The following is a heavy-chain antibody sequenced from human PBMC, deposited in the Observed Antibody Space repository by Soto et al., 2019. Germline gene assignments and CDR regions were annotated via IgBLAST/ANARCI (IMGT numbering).Heavy chain of an antibody. CDR2: ISGSGGST. CDR1: GFTVSSYA. D-gene: IGHD3-16*01. Sequence: SLRLSCAASGFTVSSYAMSWVRQAPVKGLELVSAISGSGGSTYYADSVKGRFTISRDNSKNTLYLQMNSLRAEDTAVYYCAKGQGRYDYWGQGTLVTVSS. J-gene: IGHJ4*02. V-gene: IGHV3-23*01. CDR3: AKGQGRYDY.